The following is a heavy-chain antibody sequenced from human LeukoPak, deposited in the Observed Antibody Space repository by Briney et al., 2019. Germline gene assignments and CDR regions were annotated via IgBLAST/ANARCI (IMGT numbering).Heavy chain of an antibody. CDR3: ARAGRYYYDSSGSHGDY. V-gene: IGHV4-34*01. D-gene: IGHD3-22*01. CDR2: INHSGST. J-gene: IGHJ4*02. CDR1: GGSFSGYY. Sequence: SETLSLTCAVYGGSFSGYYWSWIRQPPGKGLEWIGEINHSGSTNYNPSLKSRVTISVDTSKNQFSLKLSSVTAADTAVYYCARAGRYYYDSSGSHGDYWGQGTLVTVSS.